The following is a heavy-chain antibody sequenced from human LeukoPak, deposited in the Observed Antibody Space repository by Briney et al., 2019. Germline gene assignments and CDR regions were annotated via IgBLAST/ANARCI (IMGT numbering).Heavy chain of an antibody. V-gene: IGHV4-39*02. CDR2: IYYSGST. J-gene: IGHJ4*02. D-gene: IGHD3-22*01. Sequence: SETLSLTCTVSGGSISSSSYYWGWIRQPPGKGLEWIGSIYYSGSTYYNPSLKSRVSISVDTSKNQFSLKLSSVTAADTAVYYCAREPATYYYDSSGYSNFDYWGQGTLVTVSS. CDR3: AREPATYYYDSSGYSNFDY. CDR1: GGSISSSSYY.